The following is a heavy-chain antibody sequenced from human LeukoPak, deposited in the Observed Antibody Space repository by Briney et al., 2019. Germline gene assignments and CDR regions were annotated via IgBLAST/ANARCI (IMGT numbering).Heavy chain of an antibody. V-gene: IGHV3-30*18. Sequence: PGGSLRLSCEASGFTFSSYGMHWVRQAPGKGLEWVAVISYDGSNKYYADSVKGRFTISRDNSKNTLYLQMNSLRAEDTAVYYCAKDPSYYGDYLPYFDYWGQGTLVTVSS. J-gene: IGHJ4*02. CDR3: AKDPSYYGDYLPYFDY. D-gene: IGHD4-17*01. CDR2: ISYDGSNK. CDR1: GFTFSSYG.